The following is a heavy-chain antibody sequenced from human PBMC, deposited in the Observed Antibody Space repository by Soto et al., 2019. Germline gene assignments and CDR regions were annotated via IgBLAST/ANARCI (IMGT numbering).Heavy chain of an antibody. V-gene: IGHV4-59*01. J-gene: IGHJ3*02. Sequence: SETLSLTCAVSGDSFTSYYWSYIRQPPGKGLEWIGYIYSSGSANYNPSLKSRVTLSIDTSKNQIFLTLNSVTAADTAVYFCARVGKTSSNDAFDIGGPGTMLTVSS. D-gene: IGHD6-13*01. CDR2: IYSSGSA. CDR1: GDSFTSYY. CDR3: ARVGKTSSNDAFDI.